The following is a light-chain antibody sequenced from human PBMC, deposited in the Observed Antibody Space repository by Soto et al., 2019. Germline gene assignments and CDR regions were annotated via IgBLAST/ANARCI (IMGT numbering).Light chain of an antibody. Sequence: AIQMTQSPPSLSASVGDRVTITCRASQGIGSNLDWYQQKPGKAPKLLISAAATLESGVSPRFSGSGSGTDFTLTISSLQPEDLATYYCLQDYYYPISFGGGTKVEIK. J-gene: IGKJ4*01. CDR1: QGIGSN. CDR2: AAA. V-gene: IGKV1-6*01. CDR3: LQDYYYPIS.